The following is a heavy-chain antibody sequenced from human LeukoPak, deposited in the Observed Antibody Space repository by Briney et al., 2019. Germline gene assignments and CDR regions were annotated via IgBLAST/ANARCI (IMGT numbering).Heavy chain of an antibody. CDR1: GYTFTGYY. V-gene: IGHV1-2*06. J-gene: IGHJ4*02. Sequence: GASVKVSCKASGYTFTGYYMHWVRQAPGQGLEWMGRINPNSGGTNYAQKFQGRVTMTRDTSISTAYMELSRLRSDDTAVYCCASLSGIAAAASFDYWGQGTLVTVSS. CDR3: ASLSGIAAAASFDY. D-gene: IGHD6-13*01. CDR2: INPNSGGT.